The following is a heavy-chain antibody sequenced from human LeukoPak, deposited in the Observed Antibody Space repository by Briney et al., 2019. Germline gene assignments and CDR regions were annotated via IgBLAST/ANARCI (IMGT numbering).Heavy chain of an antibody. J-gene: IGHJ4*02. D-gene: IGHD2-15*01. Sequence: ASVKVSCKASGYTFTGYYMHWVRQAPGQGLEWMGWINPNSGGTNYAQKFQSWVTMTRDTSISTAYMELSRLRSDDTAVYYCARDLGYCSGGSCYWGYYFDYWGQETLVTVSS. CDR1: GYTFTGYY. V-gene: IGHV1-2*04. CDR2: INPNSGGT. CDR3: ARDLGYCSGGSCYWGYYFDY.